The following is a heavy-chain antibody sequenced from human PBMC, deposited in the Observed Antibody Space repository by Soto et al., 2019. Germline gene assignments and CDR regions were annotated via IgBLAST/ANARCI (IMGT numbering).Heavy chain of an antibody. CDR3: ASQMAVTQYYYYYGMDV. CDR1: GGTFSSYA. Sequence: SVKVSCKASGGTFSSYAISWVRQAPGQGLEWMGGIIPIFGTANYAQKFQGRVTITADESTSTAYMELSSLRSEDTAVYYCASQMAVTQYYYYYGMDVWGQGTTVTVSS. CDR2: IIPIFGTA. V-gene: IGHV1-69*13. D-gene: IGHD2-21*02. J-gene: IGHJ6*02.